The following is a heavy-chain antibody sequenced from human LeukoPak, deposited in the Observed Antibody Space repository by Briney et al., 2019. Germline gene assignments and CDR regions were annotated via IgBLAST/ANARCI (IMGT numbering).Heavy chain of an antibody. J-gene: IGHJ6*02. V-gene: IGHV4-4*07. CDR1: GGSISSYY. CDR2: IYTSGST. D-gene: IGHD2-15*01. Sequence: SETLSLTCTVSGGSISSYYWSLIRQPAGKGLEWIGRIYTSGSTNYNPSLKSRVTMSVDTSKNQFSLKLSSVTAADTAVYYCAGVVVVAATPGFYYYYGMDVWGQGTTVTVSS. CDR3: AGVVVVAATPGFYYYYGMDV.